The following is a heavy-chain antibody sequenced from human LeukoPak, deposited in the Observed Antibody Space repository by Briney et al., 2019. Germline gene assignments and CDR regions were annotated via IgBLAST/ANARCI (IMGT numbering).Heavy chain of an antibody. Sequence: SETLSLTCAVYGGSFSGYYWSWIRQPPGKGLEWIGEINHSGSTNYNPSLKSRVTISVDTSKNQFSLKLSSVTAADTAVYYCARGGRIAVAAAKKFDYWGQGTLVTVSS. V-gene: IGHV4-34*01. CDR2: INHSGST. CDR3: ARGGRIAVAAAKKFDY. CDR1: GGSFSGYY. D-gene: IGHD6-19*01. J-gene: IGHJ4*02.